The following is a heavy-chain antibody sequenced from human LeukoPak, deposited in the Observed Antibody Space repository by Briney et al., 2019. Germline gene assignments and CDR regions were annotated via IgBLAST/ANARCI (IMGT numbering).Heavy chain of an antibody. D-gene: IGHD3-10*01. CDR3: AKVYGMTSFGAFDI. Sequence: GGSLRISCAASGFTFSSYAMSWVRQAPGKGLEWVSTISGSGGSTFYADSVKGRFAISRDNSKNTLYLQMNSLRAEDTAVYYCAKVYGMTSFGAFDIWGHGTMVTVSS. J-gene: IGHJ3*02. CDR2: ISGSGGST. CDR1: GFTFSSYA. V-gene: IGHV3-23*01.